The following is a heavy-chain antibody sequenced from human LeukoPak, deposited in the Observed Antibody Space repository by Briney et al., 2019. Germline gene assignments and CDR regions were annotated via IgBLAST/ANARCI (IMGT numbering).Heavy chain of an antibody. V-gene: IGHV3-23*01. J-gene: IGHJ6*02. Sequence: GGSLRLSCAASGFTFSSYAMSWVRQAPGKGLEWVSAISGSGGSTYYADSVKGRFTISRDNSKDTLYLQMNSLRAEDTAVYYCAKDLRDNYYYYGMDVWGQGTTVTVSS. D-gene: IGHD4-17*01. CDR1: GFTFSSYA. CDR3: AKDLRDNYYYYGMDV. CDR2: ISGSGGST.